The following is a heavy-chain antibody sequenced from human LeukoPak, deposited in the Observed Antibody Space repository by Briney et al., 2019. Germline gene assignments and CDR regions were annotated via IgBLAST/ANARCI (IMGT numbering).Heavy chain of an antibody. CDR3: ASIYGDYEGPFDY. D-gene: IGHD4-17*01. V-gene: IGHV4-30-4*08. CDR1: GGSISSGGYY. J-gene: IGHJ4*02. Sequence: SETLSLTCTVSGGSISSGGYYWSWIRQPPGKGLEWIGYIYYSGSTYYNPSLKSRVTISVDTSKNQFSLKLSSVTAADTAVYYCASIYGDYEGPFDYWGQGTLVTVSS. CDR2: IYYSGST.